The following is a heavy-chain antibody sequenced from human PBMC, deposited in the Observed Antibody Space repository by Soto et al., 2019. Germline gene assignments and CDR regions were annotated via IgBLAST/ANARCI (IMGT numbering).Heavy chain of an antibody. J-gene: IGHJ3*02. CDR2: IYPGDSRT. V-gene: IGHV5-51*03. Sequence: EAQLVQSGPEVKKPGDSLKISCEDSGHSFSSYWIAWVRQMPGKGLEWMGIIYPGDSRTTYSPSFQGQVIISADKSISTAYLQWTSLKASDTAMYYCTRDLDHGGDSDTVDIWGQGTIVIVSS. CDR1: GHSFSSYW. CDR3: TRDLDHGGDSDTVDI. D-gene: IGHD2-21*02.